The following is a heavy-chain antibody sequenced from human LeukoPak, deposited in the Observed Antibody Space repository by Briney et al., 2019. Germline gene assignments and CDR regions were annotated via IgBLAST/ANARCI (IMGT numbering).Heavy chain of an antibody. J-gene: IGHJ4*02. CDR3: IRDLFDDYSLDY. D-gene: IGHD3-16*01. Sequence: GGSLRLSSAASGFTFSSYSMNWVRQAPGKGLEWVSSINSDSSLMFYAESVKGRFTISRDNARNSLFLQVNSLRAEDTAVYYCIRDLFDDYSLDYWGQGALVTVSS. V-gene: IGHV3-21*01. CDR2: INSDSSLM. CDR1: GFTFSSYS.